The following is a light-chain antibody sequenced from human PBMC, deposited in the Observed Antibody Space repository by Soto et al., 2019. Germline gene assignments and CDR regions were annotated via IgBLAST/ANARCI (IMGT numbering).Light chain of an antibody. V-gene: IGKV3-20*01. CDR2: GAS. CDR1: QSVSSSY. J-gene: IGKJ5*01. CDR3: QQYGASPR. Sequence: DIVLTQSPGTLSLSPGERATLSCRASQSVSSSYLAWYQHKPGQAPRLLIYGASNRATGIPDRFSGSGSGTDFTLTINRLEPEDFAVYYCQQYGASPRFGQGTRLE.